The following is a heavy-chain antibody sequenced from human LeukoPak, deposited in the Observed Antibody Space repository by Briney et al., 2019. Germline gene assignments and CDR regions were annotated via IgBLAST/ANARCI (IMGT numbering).Heavy chain of an antibody. CDR1: GVTFSSYG. J-gene: IGHJ4*02. V-gene: IGHV3-30*02. Sequence: PGGSLRLSCAASGVTFSSYGMHWVRQAPGKGLEWVAFIRYDGSNKYYADSVKGRFTISRDNSKNTLYLQMNSLRAEDTAVYYCAKDPRVGPFTIFYFDYWGQGTLVTVSS. CDR3: AKDPRVGPFTIFYFDY. CDR2: IRYDGSNK. D-gene: IGHD3-9*01.